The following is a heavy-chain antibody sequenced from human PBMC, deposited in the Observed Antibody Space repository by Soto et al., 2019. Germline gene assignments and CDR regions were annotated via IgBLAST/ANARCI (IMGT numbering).Heavy chain of an antibody. Sequence: GGSLRLSCAASGFTFSSYAMSWVRQAPGKGLEWVSAISGSGGSTYYADSVKGRFTISRDNSKNTLYLQMNSLRAEDTAVYYCAKDEKRITMVRGVITGWFDPWGQGTLVTVSS. CDR3: AKDEKRITMVRGVITGWFDP. CDR2: ISGSGGST. CDR1: GFTFSSYA. V-gene: IGHV3-23*01. J-gene: IGHJ5*02. D-gene: IGHD3-10*01.